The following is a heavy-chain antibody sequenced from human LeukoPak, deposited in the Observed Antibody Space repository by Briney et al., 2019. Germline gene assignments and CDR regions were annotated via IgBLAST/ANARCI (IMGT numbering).Heavy chain of an antibody. V-gene: IGHV4-39*01. D-gene: IGHD2-2*01. Sequence: SETLSLTCTVSGGSISSSSYYWGWIRQPPGKGLEWIGSIYYSGSTYYNPSLKSRVTISVDTSKDQFSLKLSSVTAADTAVYYCARQCSSTSCYYYYGMDVWGQGTTVTVSS. CDR3: ARQCSSTSCYYYYGMDV. CDR2: IYYSGST. J-gene: IGHJ6*02. CDR1: GGSISSSSYY.